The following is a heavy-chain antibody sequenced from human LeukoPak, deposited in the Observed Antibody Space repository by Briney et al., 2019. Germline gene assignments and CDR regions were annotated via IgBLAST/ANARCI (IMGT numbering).Heavy chain of an antibody. CDR2: INPDSGGT. Sequence: ASVKVSCKASGYTFTGYYMHWVRQAPGQGLEWMGWINPDSGGTNYAQKFQGWVTMTRDTSISTAYMELSRLRSDDTAVYYCARNPGYSSGWELDYWGQGTLVTVSS. J-gene: IGHJ4*02. CDR1: GYTFTGYY. D-gene: IGHD6-19*01. V-gene: IGHV1-2*04. CDR3: ARNPGYSSGWELDY.